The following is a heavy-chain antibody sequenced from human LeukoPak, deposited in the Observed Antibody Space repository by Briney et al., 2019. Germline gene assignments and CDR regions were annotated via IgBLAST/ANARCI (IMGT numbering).Heavy chain of an antibody. Sequence: GGSLRLSCAASGFTFSSYGMHWVRQAPGKGLEWVAVISYDGSNKYYGDSVKGRFTISRDNSKNTLYLQMNSLRAEDTAVYYCAKGYSSSSTDAFDIWGQGTMVTVSS. J-gene: IGHJ3*02. D-gene: IGHD6-13*01. CDR2: ISYDGSNK. V-gene: IGHV3-30*18. CDR3: AKGYSSSSTDAFDI. CDR1: GFTFSSYG.